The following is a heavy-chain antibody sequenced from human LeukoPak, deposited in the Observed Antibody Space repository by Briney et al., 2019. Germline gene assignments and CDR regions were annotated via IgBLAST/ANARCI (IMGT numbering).Heavy chain of an antibody. Sequence: GGSLRLSCAASGFSFSSYAMNWVRQAPGKGLEWVSVTSGSGGSTYYADSVKGRFTISRDNSKNTLDLQMNSLRAEDTAVYYCASPRITGTSRPLDYWGQGTLVTVSS. D-gene: IGHD1-7*01. V-gene: IGHV3-23*01. CDR2: TSGSGGST. J-gene: IGHJ4*02. CDR3: ASPRITGTSRPLDY. CDR1: GFSFSSYA.